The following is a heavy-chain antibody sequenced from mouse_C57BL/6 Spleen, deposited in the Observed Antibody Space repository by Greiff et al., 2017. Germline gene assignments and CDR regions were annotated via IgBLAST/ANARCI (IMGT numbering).Heavy chain of an antibody. Sequence: DVKLVESGGGLVKPGGSLKLSCAASGFTFSDYGMHWVRQAPEKGLEWVAYISSGSSTIYYADTVKGRFTISRDNAKNTLFLQMTSLRSEDTAMYYCAREYDYDDDGDYYAMDYWGQGTSVTVSS. CDR2: ISSGSSTI. V-gene: IGHV5-17*01. J-gene: IGHJ4*01. CDR1: GFTFSDYG. CDR3: AREYDYDDDGDYYAMDY. D-gene: IGHD2-4*01.